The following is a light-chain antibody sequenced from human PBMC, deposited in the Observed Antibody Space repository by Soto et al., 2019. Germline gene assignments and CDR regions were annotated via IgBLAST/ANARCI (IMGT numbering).Light chain of an antibody. Sequence: QSALTQPASVSGSLGQSITISCTGTTSDVGGYNYVSWYQQHPGKAPKLIIYEVSERPSGVPDRFSGSKSGNTASLTVSGLQAEDEAHYYCSSYAGTKTLVFGGGTKLNVL. CDR1: TSDVGGYNY. CDR3: SSYAGTKTLV. CDR2: EVS. V-gene: IGLV2-8*01. J-gene: IGLJ2*01.